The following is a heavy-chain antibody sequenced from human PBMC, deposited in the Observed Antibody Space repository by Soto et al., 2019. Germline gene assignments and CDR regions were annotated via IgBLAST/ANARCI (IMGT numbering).Heavy chain of an antibody. Sequence: EVQLLESGGGLVQPGGSLRLSCAASGFTFSNYAMSWVRQAPEKGLEWVSVISGSGGSTYYADSVKGRFTISRDNSKKTVYLKMNSLRAEDTILYYCAEVFSAIVINAFDIWGQGTMVTVSS. J-gene: IGHJ3*02. D-gene: IGHD5-18*01. CDR1: GFTFSNYA. V-gene: IGHV3-23*01. CDR3: AEVFSAIVINAFDI. CDR2: ISGSGGST.